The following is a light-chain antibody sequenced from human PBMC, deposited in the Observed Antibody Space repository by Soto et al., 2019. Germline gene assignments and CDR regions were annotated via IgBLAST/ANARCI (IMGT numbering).Light chain of an antibody. CDR3: LLDFSYFWA. V-gene: IGKV1-6*01. J-gene: IGKJ1*01. Sequence: IRMTQSPSCLSASLGDRFTITFRASQDIRNSLGWYQQKPGQVPKLLIYAASTLQSGVPSRFSGSRSGTDFTLTISSLQPEDFATYYCLLDFSYFWAFGQGAKVDI. CDR1: QDIRNS. CDR2: AAS.